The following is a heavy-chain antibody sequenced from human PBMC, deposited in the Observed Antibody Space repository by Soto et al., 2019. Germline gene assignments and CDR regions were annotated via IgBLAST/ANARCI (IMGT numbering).Heavy chain of an antibody. CDR1: GDSISTYY. CDR2: IHYSGST. D-gene: IGHD3-16*02. Sequence: QVQLQASGPALVKPSETLSLTCTVSGDSISTYYWSWIRQPPGKGLEWIGYIHYSGSTNYNPALTSRVTMSIATSQNPLSLKVSSVTAADTAVYYGARDRTTVNWYFDLWGRGTLVTVSS. J-gene: IGHJ2*01. V-gene: IGHV4-59*01. CDR3: ARDRTTVNWYFDL.